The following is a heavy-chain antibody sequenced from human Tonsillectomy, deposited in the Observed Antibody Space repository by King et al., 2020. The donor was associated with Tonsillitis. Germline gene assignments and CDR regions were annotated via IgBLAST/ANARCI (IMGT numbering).Heavy chain of an antibody. CDR3: AREAGSGEFDY. CDR1: GFTFSRYA. V-gene: IGHV3-30-3*01. J-gene: IGHJ4*02. D-gene: IGHD2-15*01. CDR2: ISYDGSDK. Sequence: VQLVESGGGVVQPGRSLRLSCAASGFTFSRYAMHWVRQAPGKGLEWVAVISYDGSDKYHADSVKGRFTISRDNSKNTLYLQMNSLRAEDTAVYYCAREAGSGEFDYWGQGTLVTVSP.